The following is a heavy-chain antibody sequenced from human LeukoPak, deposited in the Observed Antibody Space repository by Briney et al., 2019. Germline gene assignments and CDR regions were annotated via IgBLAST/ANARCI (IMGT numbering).Heavy chain of an antibody. D-gene: IGHD4-23*01. V-gene: IGHV4-39*07. CDR1: GGSISSSSYY. Sequence: PSETLSLTCTVSGGSISSSSYYWGWIRQPPGKGLEWIGEINHSGSTNYNPSLKSRVTISIDTSKNQFSLKLSSVTAADTAVYYCARAEAVGLVDYWGQGTLVTVSS. CDR3: ARAEAVGLVDY. J-gene: IGHJ4*02. CDR2: INHSGST.